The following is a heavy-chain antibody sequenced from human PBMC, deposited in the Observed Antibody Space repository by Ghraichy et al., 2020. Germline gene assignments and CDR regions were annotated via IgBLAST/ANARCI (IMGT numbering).Heavy chain of an antibody. D-gene: IGHD4-17*01. J-gene: IGHJ4*02. CDR2: LRGSGVGA. V-gene: IGHV3-23*01. CDR1: GFNFSNYA. Sequence: GGSLRLSCMASGFNFSNYAMYWVRQAPGAGLEWVSGLRGSGVGAYYPDSVKGRFSVSRDNSKNTLYLQMNILRSDDTAVYYCAMGGDPPFGYWGQGTLVTVSS. CDR3: AMGGDPPFGY.